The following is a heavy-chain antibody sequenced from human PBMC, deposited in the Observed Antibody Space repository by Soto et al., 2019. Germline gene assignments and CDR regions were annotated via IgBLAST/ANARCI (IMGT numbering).Heavy chain of an antibody. Sequence: QVQLVESGGGVVQPGRSLRLSCAASGFTFSSYGMHWVRQAPGKGLEWVAVIWYDGSNKYYVDSVKGRFTISRDNSKKTLYLQMNSLRDEATAVYYCARIHESNYYYYGMDVWGQGTTVTVSS. V-gene: IGHV3-33*01. D-gene: IGHD5-18*01. CDR2: IWYDGSNK. J-gene: IGHJ6*02. CDR1: GFTFSSYG. CDR3: ARIHESNYYYYGMDV.